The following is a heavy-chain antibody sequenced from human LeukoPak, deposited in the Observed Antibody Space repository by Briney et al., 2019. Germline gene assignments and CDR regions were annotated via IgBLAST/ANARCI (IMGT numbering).Heavy chain of an antibody. J-gene: IGHJ4*02. Sequence: PGGSLRLSCAASAFTFSNYGMNWVRQAPGKGLEWVAVISYDGTKKYYADSVKGRFTISRDNSKNTLYLQMKSLRAEDTAVYYCAKDVPEHSSVLLQDYGGFDYWGQGTLVTVSS. CDR2: ISYDGTKK. V-gene: IGHV3-30*18. CDR3: AKDVPEHSSVLLQDYGGFDY. CDR1: AFTFSNYG. D-gene: IGHD6-19*01.